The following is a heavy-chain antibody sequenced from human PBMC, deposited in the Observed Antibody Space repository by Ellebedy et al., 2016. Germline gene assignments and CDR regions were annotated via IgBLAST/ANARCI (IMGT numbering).Heavy chain of an antibody. D-gene: IGHD3-3*01. CDR1: GYSISNGYY. Sequence: SETLSLXXTVSGYSISNGYYWGWIRQPPGKGLEWIGYIYYSGSSNYNPSLRSRVTMSVDRSKNQFSLKLTSVTAADTGTYFCARADYWSGYAPWHLNVWGRGALVTISS. J-gene: IGHJ4*02. CDR3: ARADYWSGYAPWHLNV. CDR2: IYYSGSS. V-gene: IGHV4-61*01.